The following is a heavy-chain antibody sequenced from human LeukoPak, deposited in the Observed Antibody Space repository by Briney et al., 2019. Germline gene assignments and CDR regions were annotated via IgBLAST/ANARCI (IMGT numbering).Heavy chain of an antibody. CDR1: GLTFSSYA. J-gene: IGHJ3*02. CDR2: ISYDGSNK. Sequence: GGSLRLSCAASGLTFSSYAMHWVRQAPGKGLEWVAVISYDGSNKYYADSVKGRFTISGDKSKNTLYLQMDSLRPEDTAFYYCARGPGPIAGAKNPFDIWGQGTMVTVSS. CDR3: ARGPGPIAGAKNPFDI. D-gene: IGHD1-26*01. V-gene: IGHV3-30*01.